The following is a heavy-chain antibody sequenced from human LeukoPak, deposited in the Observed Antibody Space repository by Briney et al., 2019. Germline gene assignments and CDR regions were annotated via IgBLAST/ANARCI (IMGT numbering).Heavy chain of an antibody. J-gene: IGHJ4*02. CDR3: ARGWDYSFDY. Sequence: SETLSLTCAVYGGSFSGYYWSWIRQPPGKGLEWIGEINHSGSTNYNPSLKSRVTISVDTSKNQFSLKLSSVTAADTAVYYCARGWDYSFDYWGQGTLATVSS. D-gene: IGHD1-26*01. CDR1: GGSFSGYY. CDR2: INHSGST. V-gene: IGHV4-34*01.